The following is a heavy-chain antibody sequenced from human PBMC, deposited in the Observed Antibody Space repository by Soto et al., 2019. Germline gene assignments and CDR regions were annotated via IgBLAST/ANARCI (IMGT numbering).Heavy chain of an antibody. V-gene: IGHV4-34*01. CDR2: ISHSGRV. D-gene: IGHD3-22*01. J-gene: IGHJ5*01. CDR1: GGSLSGNS. CDR3: SNSDYDTNGYYRFDT. Sequence: PSETLSLTCAVYGGSLSGNSWTWIRQSPGKGLEWIGAISHSGRVTYSPSLKSRVTISLDTSKTQFSLTLSAVTAADTAMYYCSNSDYDTNGYYRFDTWGQGTLVTVSS.